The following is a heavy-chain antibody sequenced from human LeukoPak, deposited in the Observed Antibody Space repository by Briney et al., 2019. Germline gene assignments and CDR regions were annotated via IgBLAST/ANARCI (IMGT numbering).Heavy chain of an antibody. CDR1: GGSFSGHS. D-gene: IGHD5-12*01. CDR3: ARARGTVAIDY. CDR2: ISHSGST. V-gene: IGHV4-34*01. Sequence: SETLSLTCAVHGGSFSGHSWSWIRQPPGKGLEWIGEISHSGSTNYNPSLKSRVTLLVDTSKNQFSLKLSSVTAADTAAYYCARARGTVAIDYWGQGTLVTVSS. J-gene: IGHJ4*02.